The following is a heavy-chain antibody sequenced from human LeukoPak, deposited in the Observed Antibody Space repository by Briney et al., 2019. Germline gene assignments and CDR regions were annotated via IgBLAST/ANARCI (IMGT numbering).Heavy chain of an antibody. CDR3: TRTFLSGDGYKVGYFDY. J-gene: IGHJ4*02. CDR1: GLTVRSNY. V-gene: IGHV3-53*01. D-gene: IGHD5-24*01. Sequence: YPGGSLRLSCAASGLTVRSNYMSWVRKAPGKGLQWVSLIYSSGSTYYADSVKGRFTISRDNSKNTLFLQMDSLTAEDTAMYYCTRTFLSGDGYKVGYFDYWGQGTLVTVSS. CDR2: IYSSGST.